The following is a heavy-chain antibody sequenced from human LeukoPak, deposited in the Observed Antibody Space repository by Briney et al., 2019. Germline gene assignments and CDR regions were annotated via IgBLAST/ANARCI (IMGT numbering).Heavy chain of an antibody. CDR2: ITLNGGST. D-gene: IGHD2-15*01. Sequence: GGSLRLSCAASGFTFSSYSMNWVRQAPGKGLEWVSGITLNGGSTGYADSVKGRFTISRDNAKNSLSLQMNSLRAEDTAVYYCARGRYCSGGSCYGALGYYFDYWGQGTLVTVSS. CDR3: ARGRYCSGGSCYGALGYYFDY. CDR1: GFTFSSYS. J-gene: IGHJ4*02. V-gene: IGHV3-20*04.